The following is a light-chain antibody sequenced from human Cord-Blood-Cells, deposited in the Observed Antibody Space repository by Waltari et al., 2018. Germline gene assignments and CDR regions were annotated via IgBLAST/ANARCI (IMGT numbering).Light chain of an antibody. CDR1: SSDVGRYNL. CDR2: EVS. CDR3: CSYAGSSTFV. V-gene: IGLV2-23*02. Sequence: QSALTQPASVSGSPGQSINISCTGTSSDVGRYNLVSWYQQHPGKAPTLMIYEVSKRPSGVSNRFSGAKSGKTASLTISGLQAEDEADYYCCSYAGSSTFVFGTGTKVTVL. J-gene: IGLJ1*01.